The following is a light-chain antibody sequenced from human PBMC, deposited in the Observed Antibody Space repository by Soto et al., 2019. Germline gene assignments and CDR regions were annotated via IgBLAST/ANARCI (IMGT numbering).Light chain of an antibody. Sequence: IQMPQSPSTLSASVGDRVTITCRASQGISSWLAWYQQKPGKAPKLLIHDASSLESGVPSRFSGSGSGTEFTLTISSLQHEDFATYYCQQYRTVGQGKEVEIK. V-gene: IGKV1-5*01. CDR2: DAS. CDR1: QGISSW. CDR3: QQYRT. J-gene: IGKJ1*01.